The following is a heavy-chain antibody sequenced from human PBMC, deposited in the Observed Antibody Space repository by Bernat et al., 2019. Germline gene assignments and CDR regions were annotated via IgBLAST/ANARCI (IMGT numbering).Heavy chain of an antibody. D-gene: IGHD4/OR15-4a*01. CDR2: ISSSGSTI. CDR3: VREGGWCDGVDY. J-gene: IGHJ4*02. Sequence: EVQLVESGGGLVQPGGSLRLSCAASRFTFSSYEMNWVRQAPGKGLEWVSYISSSGSTIYYADSVRGRFTISRDNAKNSLYLQMNSLRAEDTAVYYCVREGGWCDGVDYWGQGTLVTVSS. V-gene: IGHV3-48*03. CDR1: RFTFSSYE.